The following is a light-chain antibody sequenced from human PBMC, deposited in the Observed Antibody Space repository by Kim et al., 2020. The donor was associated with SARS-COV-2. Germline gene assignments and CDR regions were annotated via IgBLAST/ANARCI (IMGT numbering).Light chain of an antibody. J-gene: IGKJ1*01. Sequence: VSWMTQSPSLVSASTGDRVSITCRMSQGINTDVAWYQVKPGKAPKLLIYAASTLQTGVPSRFSGSGSGTDFTLSISFLQSEDFATYYWQHYYSFPPTFGQGTKVDIK. CDR3: QHYYSFPPT. CDR1: QGINTD. CDR2: AAS. V-gene: IGKV1D-8*01.